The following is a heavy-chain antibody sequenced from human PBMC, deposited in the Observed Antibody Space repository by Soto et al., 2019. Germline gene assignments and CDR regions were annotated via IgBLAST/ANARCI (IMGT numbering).Heavy chain of an antibody. Sequence: GGSLRLSCAASGFTFSSYAMHWVRQAPGKGLEWVAVISYDGSNKYYADSVKGRFTISRDNSKNTLYLQMNSLRAEDTAVYYCARDIWGIKIFGVVMHYRYYYCMDVWGQGTTVTVSS. V-gene: IGHV3-30-3*01. J-gene: IGHJ6*02. D-gene: IGHD3-3*01. CDR1: GFTFSSYA. CDR3: ARDIWGIKIFGVVMHYRYYYCMDV. CDR2: ISYDGSNK.